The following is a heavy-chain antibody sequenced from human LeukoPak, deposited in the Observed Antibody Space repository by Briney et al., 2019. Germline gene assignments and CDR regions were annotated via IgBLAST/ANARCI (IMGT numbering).Heavy chain of an antibody. CDR3: ARGRTPFDY. D-gene: IGHD2-2*01. Sequence: GGSLRLSCAASGFTFSSYSMTWVRQAPGKGLEWVSYISSSSNSIYYADSVKGRFTISRDNAKNSLYLQMNSLRAEDTAVYYCARGRTPFDYWGQGTLVTVSS. V-gene: IGHV3-48*01. CDR1: GFTFSSYS. J-gene: IGHJ4*02. CDR2: ISSSSNSI.